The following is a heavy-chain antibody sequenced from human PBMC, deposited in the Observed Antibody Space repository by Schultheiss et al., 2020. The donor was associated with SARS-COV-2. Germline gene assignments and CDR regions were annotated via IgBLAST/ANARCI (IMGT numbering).Heavy chain of an antibody. CDR1: GGSISSSNW. V-gene: IGHV4-4*02. J-gene: IGHJ4*02. D-gene: IGHD2-15*01. CDR2: IYHSGST. CDR3: ARTLSGQGYCSGGSCAPFDY. Sequence: SETLSLTCAVSGGSISSSNWWSWVRQPPGKGLEWIGEIYHSGSTNYNPSLKSRVTISVDKSKNQFSLKLSSVTAADTAVYYCARTLSGQGYCSGGSCAPFDYWGQGTLVTVSS.